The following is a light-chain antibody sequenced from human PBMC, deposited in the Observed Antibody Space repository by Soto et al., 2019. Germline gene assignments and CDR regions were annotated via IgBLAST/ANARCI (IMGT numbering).Light chain of an antibody. CDR1: QSVRDN. CDR3: QQSNNWPYT. CDR2: GAS. V-gene: IGKV3-15*01. Sequence: IVMTHSAATLSVYPGERATLSCRASQSVRDNLAWYQQKPGQAPRLLIYGASTRATGIPARFSGSGSGTEFTLTINSLQSEDFALYFCQQSNNWPYTFGQGTKLEIK. J-gene: IGKJ2*01.